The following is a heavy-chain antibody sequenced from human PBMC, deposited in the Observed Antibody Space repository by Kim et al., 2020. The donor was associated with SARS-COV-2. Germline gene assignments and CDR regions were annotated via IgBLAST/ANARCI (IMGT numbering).Heavy chain of an antibody. Sequence: SETLSLTCTVSGGSISSSSYYWGWIRQPPGEGLEWIGSIYYSGSTYYNPSLKSRVAISVDTSKNQFSLKLSSVTAADTAVYYCARRNRIAAAGRGAFDIWGQGTMVTVSS. D-gene: IGHD6-13*01. CDR3: ARRNRIAAAGRGAFDI. J-gene: IGHJ3*02. CDR1: GGSISSSSYY. CDR2: IYYSGST. V-gene: IGHV4-39*01.